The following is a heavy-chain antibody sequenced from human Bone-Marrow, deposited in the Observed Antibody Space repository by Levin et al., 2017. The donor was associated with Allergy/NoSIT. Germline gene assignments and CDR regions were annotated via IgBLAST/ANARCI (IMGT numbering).Heavy chain of an antibody. CDR3: VKDIMSGSFGSFDL. CDR1: GFAFDDYV. D-gene: IGHD1-26*01. J-gene: IGHJ3*01. Sequence: GGSLRLSCAASGFAFDDYVMHWVRHAPGKGLEWISFITWAGGDTYYADSVKGRFTISSDTGKKSLYLEMNSLRPEDTALYYCVKDIMSGSFGSFDLWGQGTMVTVAS. CDR2: ITWAGGDT. V-gene: IGHV3-43D*04.